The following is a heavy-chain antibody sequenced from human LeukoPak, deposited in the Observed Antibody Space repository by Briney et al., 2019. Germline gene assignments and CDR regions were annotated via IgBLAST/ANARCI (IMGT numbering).Heavy chain of an antibody. CDR3: AKSESRWPGGGY. D-gene: IGHD3-10*01. CDR1: GFTVISNY. CDR2: ISGSGGST. Sequence: PGGSLRLSCAASGFTVISNYMSWVRQAPGKGLEWVSAISGSGGSTYYADSVKGRFTISRDNSKNTLYLQMNSLRAEDTAVYYCAKSESRWPGGGYWGQGTLVTVSS. J-gene: IGHJ4*02. V-gene: IGHV3-23*01.